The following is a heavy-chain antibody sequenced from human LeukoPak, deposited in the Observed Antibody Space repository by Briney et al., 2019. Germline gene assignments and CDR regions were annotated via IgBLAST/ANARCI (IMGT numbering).Heavy chain of an antibody. J-gene: IGHJ5*02. CDR3: ARERGDYVSSWFDP. V-gene: IGHV4-59*01. D-gene: IGHD4-17*01. CDR2: IYYSGST. CDR1: GGSISSYY. Sequence: SETLSLTCTVSGGSISSYYWSWIRQPPGKGLEWIGYIYYSGSTNYNPSLKSRVTISVDTSKNQFSLKLSSVTAADTAVYYCARERGDYVSSWFDPWGQGTLVTVSS.